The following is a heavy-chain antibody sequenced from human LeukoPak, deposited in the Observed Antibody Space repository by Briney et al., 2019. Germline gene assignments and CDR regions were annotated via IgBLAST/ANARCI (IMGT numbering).Heavy chain of an antibody. D-gene: IGHD3-22*01. V-gene: IGHV4-39*07. J-gene: IGHJ4*02. Sequence: SETLSLTCTVSGGSINNNNNYWGWIRQPPGKGLEWIGSTGNTYYNPSLKSRVTISGDTSKNQFSLKLTSVTAADTAVYYCAGGSYYSDYWGQGTLVTVSS. CDR2: TGNT. CDR3: AGGSYYSDY. CDR1: GGSINNNNNY.